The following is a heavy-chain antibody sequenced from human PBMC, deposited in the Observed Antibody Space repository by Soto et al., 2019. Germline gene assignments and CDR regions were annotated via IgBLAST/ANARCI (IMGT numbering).Heavy chain of an antibody. CDR1: GGTFSSYA. CDR3: ASSIAVAGPPYWFDP. Sequence: SVKVSCKASGGTFSSYAISWVRQAPGQGLEWMGGIIPIFGIANYAQKFQGRVTITADESTSTAYMELSSLRSEYTALYYCASSIAVAGPPYWFDPWGQGTLVTVSS. CDR2: IIPIFGIA. J-gene: IGHJ5*02. V-gene: IGHV1-69*13. D-gene: IGHD6-19*01.